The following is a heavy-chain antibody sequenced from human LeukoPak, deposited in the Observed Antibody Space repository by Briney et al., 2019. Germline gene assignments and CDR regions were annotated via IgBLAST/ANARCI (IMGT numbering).Heavy chain of an antibody. J-gene: IGHJ5*02. CDR2: IYSGGDT. CDR3: ARDPSGYDFWFDP. V-gene: IGHV3-53*01. CDR1: GFTVSSSY. Sequence: GGSLRLSCAASGFTVSSSYMSWVRQVPGKGLEWVSVIYSGGDTYYADSVRGRFTISRDNSKNTLDLQMNSLKAEDTAVYYCARDPSGYDFWFDPWGQGTLVTVSS. D-gene: IGHD5-12*01.